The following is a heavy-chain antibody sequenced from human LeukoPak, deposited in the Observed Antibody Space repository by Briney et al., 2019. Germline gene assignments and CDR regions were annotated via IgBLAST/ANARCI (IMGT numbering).Heavy chain of an antibody. CDR3: AKTGGDSVLYYYYMDV. D-gene: IGHD3-10*01. CDR2: IQYDGSNK. V-gene: IGHV3-30*02. J-gene: IGHJ6*03. CDR1: GFTFSDYY. Sequence: GGSLRLSCAASGFTFSDYYMSWIRQAPGKGLEWVAFIQYDGSNKNYADSVKGRFTISRDYSKNTLYLQMNSLRAEDTAVYYCAKTGGDSVLYYYYMDVWGKGTTVTVSS.